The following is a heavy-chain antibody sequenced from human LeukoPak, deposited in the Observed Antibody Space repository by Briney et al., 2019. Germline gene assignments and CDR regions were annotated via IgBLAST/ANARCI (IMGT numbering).Heavy chain of an antibody. D-gene: IGHD3-22*01. Sequence: GGSLRLSCAASGFTFSSYGMRWVRQAPGKGLEWVAVISYDGSNKYNADSVKGRFTISRDNSKNTLYLQMNSLRSEDTAVYYCAREGGLHYYDSSGYYPFDYWGQGTLVTVSS. V-gene: IGHV3-30*03. CDR2: ISYDGSNK. CDR3: AREGGLHYYDSSGYYPFDY. J-gene: IGHJ4*02. CDR1: GFTFSSYG.